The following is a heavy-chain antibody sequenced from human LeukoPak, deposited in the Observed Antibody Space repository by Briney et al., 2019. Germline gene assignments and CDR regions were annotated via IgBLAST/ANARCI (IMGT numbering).Heavy chain of an antibody. J-gene: IGHJ6*03. CDR3: ARAPTNYYYYYMDV. Sequence: SETLSLTCTVSGGSISSYYWSWIRQPPGKGLEWIGYIYYSGSTNYNPSLKSRVTISVDTSKNQFSLKLSSVTAADTAVYYCARAPTNYYYYYMDVWGEGTTVTVSS. D-gene: IGHD5-24*01. V-gene: IGHV4-59*08. CDR1: GGSISSYY. CDR2: IYYSGST.